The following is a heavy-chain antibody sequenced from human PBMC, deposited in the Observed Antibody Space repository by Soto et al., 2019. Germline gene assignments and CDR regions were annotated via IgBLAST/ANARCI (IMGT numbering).Heavy chain of an antibody. Sequence: EVQLLESGGGLVQPGGSLRLSCAASGFSFSTYAMTWVRQAPGKGLEWVAAISGGNGRTYYADSLKGRFTISRDSSKRTLYLQMNNLGAEDTATDYCAKARVGLDSRGYYFDYWGQGTLVTVSS. CDR2: ISGGNGRT. J-gene: IGHJ4*02. D-gene: IGHD2-15*01. CDR1: GFSFSTYA. CDR3: AKARVGLDSRGYYFDY. V-gene: IGHV3-23*01.